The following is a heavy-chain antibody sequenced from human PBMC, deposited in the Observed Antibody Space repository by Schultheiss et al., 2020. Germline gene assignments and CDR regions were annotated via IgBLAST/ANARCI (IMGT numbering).Heavy chain of an antibody. CDR3: ARWIQLWSYYFDY. J-gene: IGHJ4*02. CDR1: GFTFSTYS. Sequence: GGSLRLSCVASGFTFSTYSMNWVRQAPGKGLEWVAVISYDGSNKYYADSVKGRFTISRDNSKNTLYLQMNSLRVEDTAVYHCARWIQLWSYYFDYWGQGTLVTVSS. CDR2: ISYDGSNK. V-gene: IGHV3-30*03. D-gene: IGHD5-18*01.